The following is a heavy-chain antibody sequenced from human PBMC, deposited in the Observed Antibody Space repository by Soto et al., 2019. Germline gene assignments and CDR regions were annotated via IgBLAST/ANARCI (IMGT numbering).Heavy chain of an antibody. CDR3: ARVAGHFDY. CDR2: IYYSGST. V-gene: IGHV4-59*01. CDR1: GVSISSYY. Sequence: SETLSLTCTVSGVSISSYYWSWIRQPPGKGLEWIGYIYYSGSTNYNPSLKSRVTISVDTSKNQFSLKLSSVTAADTAVYYCARVAGHFDYWGQGTLVTVSS. J-gene: IGHJ4*02. D-gene: IGHD6-19*01.